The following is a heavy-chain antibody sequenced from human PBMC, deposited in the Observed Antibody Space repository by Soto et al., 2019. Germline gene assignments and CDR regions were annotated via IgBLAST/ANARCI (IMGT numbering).Heavy chain of an antibody. CDR2: ISKSGSII. Sequence: QVQLVASGGGLVQPGGSLRLSCAASGFTFSDYYMSWLSQPPGKGLEWVSYISKSGSIIHFADSVKGRFAISRDNAKNTLYLQMSSLRAEDTALYYCARDLSPYSDYYDESTSETWFDPWGQGTLVTVSS. J-gene: IGHJ5*02. V-gene: IGHV3-11*01. CDR1: GFTFSDYY. CDR3: ARDLSPYSDYYDESTSETWFDP. D-gene: IGHD3-16*01.